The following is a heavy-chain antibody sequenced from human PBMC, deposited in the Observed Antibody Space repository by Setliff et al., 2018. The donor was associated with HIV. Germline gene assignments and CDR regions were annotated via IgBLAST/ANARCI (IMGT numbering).Heavy chain of an antibody. D-gene: IGHD5-12*01. CDR3: ARDSAIVTTIIDHYYGMDV. V-gene: IGHV1-3*01. J-gene: IGHJ6*02. Sequence: ASVKVSCKASGYTFTDYAIYWMRQAPGQRLEWLGWINAGNGNTEYSQNFQGRVTISRDTSASTAYMGLSSLRSEDTAVYYCARDSAIVTTIIDHYYGMDVWGRGTTVTVSS. CDR2: INAGNGNT. CDR1: GYTFTDYA.